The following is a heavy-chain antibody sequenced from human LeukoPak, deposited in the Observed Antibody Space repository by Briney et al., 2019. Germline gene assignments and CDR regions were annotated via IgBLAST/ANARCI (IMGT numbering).Heavy chain of an antibody. V-gene: IGHV4-61*02. J-gene: IGHJ6*03. Sequence: PSQTLSLTCTVSGGSISSGSYYWSWIRQPAGKGLEWIGRIYTSGSTNYNPSLKSRVTISVDTSKNQFSLKLSSVTAADTAVYYCARGVVPAAMVYYYYYMDVWGKGTTVTVSS. CDR3: ARGVVPAAMVYYYYYMDV. CDR2: IYTSGST. CDR1: GGSISSGSYY. D-gene: IGHD2-2*01.